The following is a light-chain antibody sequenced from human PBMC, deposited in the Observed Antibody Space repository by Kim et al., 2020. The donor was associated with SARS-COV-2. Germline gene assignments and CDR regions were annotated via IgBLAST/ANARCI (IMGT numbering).Light chain of an antibody. J-gene: IGKJ4*01. V-gene: IGKV3-11*01. CDR2: GAS. CDR3: QHRSNWPPSLA. CDR1: RTVSTN. Sequence: SPGERSTPSCRASRTVSTNLAGYQQKPGQAPRLLIFGASYRATDIPARFGGSGSGTDFTLIISSLEPEDFGVYACQHRSNWPPSLAFGAGTKVEI.